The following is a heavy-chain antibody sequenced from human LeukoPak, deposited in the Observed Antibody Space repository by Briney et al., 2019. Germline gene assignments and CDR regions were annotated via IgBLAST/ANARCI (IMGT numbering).Heavy chain of an antibody. CDR2: IYYSGAT. CDR1: GNSFNSAGYY. Sequence: SETLSLTCTVSGNSFNSAGYYWSWIRHHPGKGLEWIGYIYYSGATYYNPSLKSRLSISADTSKNQFFLKLTSVTAPDTAVYYCARARGGTGIDYVAPFKASYYYGMDVWGQGTTVTVSS. D-gene: IGHD4-17*01. V-gene: IGHV4-31*03. CDR3: ARARGGTGIDYVAPFKASYYYGMDV. J-gene: IGHJ6*02.